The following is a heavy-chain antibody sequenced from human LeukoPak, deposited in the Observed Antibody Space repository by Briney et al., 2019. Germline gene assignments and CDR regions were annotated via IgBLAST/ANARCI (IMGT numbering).Heavy chain of an antibody. CDR1: GFTFSAYT. V-gene: IGHV3-21*06. CDR3: ARDYYDSSASATFDY. CDR2: IASDTTYM. D-gene: IGHD3-22*01. Sequence: GGSLTLSCEASGFTFSAYTVNWVRQAPGKGLEWVSSIASDTTYMKYADSVKGGFSVSRDNAKNSVFLEMKSLRADDTAVYFCARDYYDSSASATFDYWGRGTLVSLSS. J-gene: IGHJ4*02.